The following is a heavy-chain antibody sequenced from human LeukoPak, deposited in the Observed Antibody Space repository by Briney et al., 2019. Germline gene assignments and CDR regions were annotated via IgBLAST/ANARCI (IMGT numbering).Heavy chain of an antibody. V-gene: IGHV4-59*11. CDR1: GDSISMHY. J-gene: IGHJ6*03. CDR2: IYYSGST. Sequence: SETLSLTCSVSGDSISMHYWSWIRQPPGKGLEWIGYIYYSGSTYYNPSLKSRVTISVDTSKNQFSLKLNSVTAADTAVYYCARSSEGRYYYDSSGYSYYYYYMDVWGKGTTVTISS. CDR3: ARSSEGRYYYDSSGYSYYYYYMDV. D-gene: IGHD3-22*01.